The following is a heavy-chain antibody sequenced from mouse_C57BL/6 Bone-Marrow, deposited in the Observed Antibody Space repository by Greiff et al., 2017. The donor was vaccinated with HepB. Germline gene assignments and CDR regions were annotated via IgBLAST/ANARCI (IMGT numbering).Heavy chain of an antibody. V-gene: IGHV3-6*01. D-gene: IGHD2-12*01. CDR3: ARGPLRAFDY. CDR1: GYSITSGYY. CDR2: ISYDGSN. J-gene: IGHJ2*01. Sequence: EVQLQQSGPGLVKPSQSLSLTCSVTGYSITSGYYWNWIRQFPGNKLEWMGYISYDGSNNYNPSLKNRISITRDTSKNQFFLKLNSVTTEDTATYYCARGPLRAFDYWGQGTTLTVSS.